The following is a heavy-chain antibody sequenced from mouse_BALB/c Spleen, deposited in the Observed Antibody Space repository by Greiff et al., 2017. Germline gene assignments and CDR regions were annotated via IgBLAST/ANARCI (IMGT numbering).Heavy chain of an antibody. CDR3: ARDEGITTAWFAY. V-gene: IGHV2-6-7*01. J-gene: IGHJ3*01. D-gene: IGHD2-4*01. CDR1: GFSLTGYG. CDR2: IWGDGST. Sequence: VQLKESGPGLVAPSQSLSITCTVSGFSLTGYGVNWVRQPPGKGLEWLGMIWGDGSTDYNSALKSRLSISKDNSKSQVFLKMNSLQTDDTARYYCARDEGITTAWFAYWGQGTLVTVSA.